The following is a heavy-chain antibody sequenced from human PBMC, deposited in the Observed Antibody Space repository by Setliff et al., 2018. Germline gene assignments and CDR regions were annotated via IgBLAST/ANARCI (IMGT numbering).Heavy chain of an antibody. D-gene: IGHD3-22*01. Sequence: SETLSLTCAVYGESLRGYYWTWIRQSPGKGLEWIGEINHDGGSNYNPSLKSRVTMSIDMSEKQFSLKLRSVTVDTAVYYCARGQDYYDPSGYYKLGYWGPGTLVTVSS. V-gene: IGHV4-34*01. J-gene: IGHJ4*02. CDR1: GESLRGYY. CDR2: INHDGGS. CDR3: ARGQDYYDPSGYYKLGY.